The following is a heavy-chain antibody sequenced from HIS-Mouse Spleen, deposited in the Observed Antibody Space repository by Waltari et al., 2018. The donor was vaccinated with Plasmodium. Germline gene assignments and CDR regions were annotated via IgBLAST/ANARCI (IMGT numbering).Heavy chain of an antibody. CDR2: IKQDGSEK. V-gene: IGHV3-7*01. CDR3: ASSWYWYFDL. J-gene: IGHJ2*01. D-gene: IGHD6-13*01. CDR1: GFTFSSSW. Sequence: EVQLVESGGGLVQPGGSLRLSCAASGFTFSSSWMSGVRQASGKGLEWVANIKQDGSEKYYVDSVKGRFTISRDNAKNSLYLQMNSLRAEDTAVYYCASSWYWYFDLWGRGTLVTVSS.